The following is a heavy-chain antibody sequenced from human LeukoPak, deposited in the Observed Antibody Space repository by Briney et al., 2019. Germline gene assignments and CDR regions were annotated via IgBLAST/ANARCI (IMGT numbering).Heavy chain of an antibody. Sequence: GRSLRLSCAASGFTFSSYAMHWVRQAPGKGLAWVAVISYDGSSNYCADSVKGRFTISRDNSKNTLYLQMNSLRAEDTAVYYCMLIFDYWGQGTLVTVSS. J-gene: IGHJ4*02. D-gene: IGHD3-16*01. CDR1: GFTFSSYA. CDR2: ISYDGSSN. V-gene: IGHV3-30*04. CDR3: MLIFDY.